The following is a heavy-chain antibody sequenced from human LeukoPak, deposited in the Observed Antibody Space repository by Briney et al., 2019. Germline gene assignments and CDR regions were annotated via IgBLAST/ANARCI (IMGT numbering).Heavy chain of an antibody. V-gene: IGHV3-11*01. CDR2: ISSSGSTI. CDR3: AKVEGDCSSTSCFVEPYDY. J-gene: IGHJ4*02. CDR1: GFTFSDYY. D-gene: IGHD2-2*01. Sequence: GGSLRLSCAASGFTFSDYYMSWIRQAPGKGLEWVSYISSSGSTIYYADSVKGRFTISRDNAKNSLYLQMNSLRAEDTAVYYCAKVEGDCSSTSCFVEPYDYWGQGTLVTVSS.